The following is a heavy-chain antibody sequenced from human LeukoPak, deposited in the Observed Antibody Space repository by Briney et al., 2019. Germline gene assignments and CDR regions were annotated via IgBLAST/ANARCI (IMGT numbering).Heavy chain of an antibody. Sequence: KPSETLSLTCTVSGGSISSYYGSWIRQPPGKGLEWIGYIYYSGSTNYNPSLKSRVTISVDTSENQFSLKLSSVTAADTAVYYCARHEMGSGGNTNWFDPWGQGTLVTVSS. CDR2: IYYSGST. D-gene: IGHD6-19*01. CDR1: GGSISSYY. CDR3: ARHEMGSGGNTNWFDP. J-gene: IGHJ5*02. V-gene: IGHV4-59*08.